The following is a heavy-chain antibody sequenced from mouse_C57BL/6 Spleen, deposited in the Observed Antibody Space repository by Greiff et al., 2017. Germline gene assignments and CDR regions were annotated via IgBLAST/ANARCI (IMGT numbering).Heavy chain of an antibody. V-gene: IGHV5-6*01. J-gene: IGHJ4*01. CDR1: GFTFSSYG. D-gene: IGHD1-1*02. CDR3: ARNGHYDYYAMDY. CDR2: ISSGGSYT. Sequence: EVKVVESGGDLVKPGGSLKLSCAASGFTFSSYGMSWVRQTPDKRLEWVATISSGGSYTYYPDSVKGRFTISRDNAKNTLYLQMSSLKSEDTAMYYCARNGHYDYYAMDYWGQGTSVTVSS.